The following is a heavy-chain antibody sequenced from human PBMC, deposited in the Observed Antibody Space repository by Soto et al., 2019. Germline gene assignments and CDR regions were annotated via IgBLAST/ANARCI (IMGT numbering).Heavy chain of an antibody. CDR2: ISGSGGST. CDR1: GFTFSSYA. J-gene: IGHJ4*02. CDR3: AKAHLQISSGGSWYKKYFDY. V-gene: IGHV3-23*01. Sequence: PAGSLRLSGAEAGFTFSSYAMSVVRQATGKGLEWVSAISGSGGSTYYADSVKGRFTISRDNSKNTLYLQMNSLRAEDTAVYYCAKAHLQISSGGSWYKKYFDYWGQGTLVTVSS. D-gene: IGHD2-15*01.